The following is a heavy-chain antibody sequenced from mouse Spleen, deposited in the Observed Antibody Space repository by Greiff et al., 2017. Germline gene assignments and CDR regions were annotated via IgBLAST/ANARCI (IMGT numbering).Heavy chain of an antibody. D-gene: IGHD4-1*01. V-gene: IGHV1-54*01. CDR1: GYAFTNYL. J-gene: IGHJ2*01. CDR3: ARSGWDGGDY. CDR2: INPGSGGT. Sequence: QVQLKESGAELVRPGTSVKVSCKASGYAFTNYLIEWVKQRPGQGLEWIGVINPGSGGTNYNEKFKGKATLTADKSSSTAYMQLSSLTSDDSAVYFCARSGWDGGDYWGQGTTLTVSS.